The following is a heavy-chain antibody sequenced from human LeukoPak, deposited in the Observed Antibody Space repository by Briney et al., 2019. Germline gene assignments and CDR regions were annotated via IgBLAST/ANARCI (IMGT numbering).Heavy chain of an antibody. CDR2: INHSGST. D-gene: IGHD3-10*01. V-gene: IGHV4-38-2*01. Sequence: NPSETLSLTCAVSGYSISSGYYWGWIRQPPGKGLEWIGEINHSGSTNYNPSLKSRVTISVDTSKNQFSLKLSSVTAADTAVYYCARGSMVRGGSWFDPWGQGTLVTVSS. J-gene: IGHJ5*02. CDR1: GYSISSGYY. CDR3: ARGSMVRGGSWFDP.